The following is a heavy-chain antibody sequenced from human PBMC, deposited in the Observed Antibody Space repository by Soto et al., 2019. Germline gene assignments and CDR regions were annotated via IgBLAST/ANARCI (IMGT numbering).Heavy chain of an antibody. Sequence: PSETLSLTCTVSGGSISSGGYYWSWIRQHPGKGLEWIGYIYYSGSTYYNPSLKSRVTISVDTSKNQFSLKLSSVTAADTAVYYCARGDRPRRAPAPQFDPWGQGTLVTVSS. CDR3: ARGDRPRRAPAPQFDP. CDR1: GGSISSGGYY. V-gene: IGHV4-31*03. CDR2: IYYSGST. J-gene: IGHJ5*02.